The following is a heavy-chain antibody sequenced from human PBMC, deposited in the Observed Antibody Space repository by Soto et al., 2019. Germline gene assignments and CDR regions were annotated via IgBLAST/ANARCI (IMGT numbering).Heavy chain of an antibody. CDR3: AREKMGIAAAGTFDY. CDR2: IKQDGSEK. Sequence: RRLSCAASGFTFSSYWMSWVRQAPGKGLEWVANIKQDGSEKYYVDSVKGRFTISRDNAKNSLYLQMNSLRAEDTAVYYCAREKMGIAAAGTFDYWGQGTLVTVSS. J-gene: IGHJ4*02. CDR1: GFTFSSYW. D-gene: IGHD6-13*01. V-gene: IGHV3-7*01.